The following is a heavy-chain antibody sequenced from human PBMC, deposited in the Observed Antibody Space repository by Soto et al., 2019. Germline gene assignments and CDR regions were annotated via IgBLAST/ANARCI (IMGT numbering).Heavy chain of an antibody. V-gene: IGHV1-2*04. J-gene: IGHJ4*02. CDR2: INPNSGGT. CDR3: ARVYDSSGYYYFVY. Sequence: ASVKVSCKASGYTLTCYYMHWVRQAPGQGLEWMGWINPNSGGTNYAQKFQGWVTMTRDTSISTAYMELSRLRSDDTAVYYCARVYDSSGYYYFVYWGQGTLVTVSS. CDR1: GYTLTCYY. D-gene: IGHD3-22*01.